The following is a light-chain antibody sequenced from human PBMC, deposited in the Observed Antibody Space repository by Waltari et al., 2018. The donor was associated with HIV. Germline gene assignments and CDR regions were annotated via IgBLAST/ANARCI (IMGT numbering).Light chain of an antibody. V-gene: IGKV3-20*01. Sequence: DIVLTQSTGTLSLSPGERATLPCRASQSISTNYLAWYQQKPGQAPRLLIYGASSRATGIPDRFSGGGSGTDFTLTISRLEPEDFAVYYCQQYNKSPYTFGQGTKLDIK. CDR1: QSISTNY. CDR3: QQYNKSPYT. CDR2: GAS. J-gene: IGKJ2*01.